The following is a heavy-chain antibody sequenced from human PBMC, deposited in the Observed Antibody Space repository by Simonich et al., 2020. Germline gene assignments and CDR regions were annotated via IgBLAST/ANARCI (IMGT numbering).Heavy chain of an antibody. J-gene: IGHJ6*03. Sequence: QVQLVQSGAEVKKPGASVKVSCKASGYTFTGYYMHWVRQAPGQGLGWMGWYNPNRVGQNNDQKFQGRVTTTRETSISTAYMELSRLRSDDTAVYYCARGGVQYYYYMDVWGKGTTVTVSS. CDR3: ARGGVQYYYYMDV. V-gene: IGHV1-2*02. D-gene: IGHD3-3*01. CDR1: GYTFTGYY. CDR2: YNPNRVGQ.